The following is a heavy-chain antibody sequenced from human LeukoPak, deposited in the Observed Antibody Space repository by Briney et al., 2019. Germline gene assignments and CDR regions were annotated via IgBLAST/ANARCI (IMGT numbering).Heavy chain of an antibody. CDR1: GFTFSDYY. CDR3: ARLLPPIVATSHWFDP. J-gene: IGHJ5*02. V-gene: IGHV3-11*06. D-gene: IGHD5-12*01. Sequence: KPGGSLRLSCAASGFTFSDYYMSWIRQAPGKGLEWVSYISSSSSYTNYADSVKGRFTISRDNAKHSLYLQMNSLRAEDTAVYYCARLLPPIVATSHWFDPWGQGTLVTVSS. CDR2: ISSSSSYT.